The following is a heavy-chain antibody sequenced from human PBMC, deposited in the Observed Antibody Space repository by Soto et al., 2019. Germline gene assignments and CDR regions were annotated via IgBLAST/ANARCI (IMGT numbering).Heavy chain of an antibody. V-gene: IGHV1-8*01. D-gene: IGHD3-3*01. CDR2: MNPNSGNT. CDR3: ALIGGGFLEWFTLEGSFSMDV. Sequence: GASVKVSCKASGYTFTSYDINWVRQATGQGLEWMGWMNPNSGNTGYAQKFQGRVTMTRNTSISTAYMELSSLRSEDTAVYYCALIGGGFLEWFTLEGSFSMDVWGKGTTVTVSS. CDR1: GYTFTSYD. J-gene: IGHJ6*04.